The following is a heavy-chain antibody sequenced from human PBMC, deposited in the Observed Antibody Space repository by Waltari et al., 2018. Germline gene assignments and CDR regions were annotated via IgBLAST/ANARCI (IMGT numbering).Heavy chain of an antibody. D-gene: IGHD6-6*01. Sequence: QVQLVQSGAEVKKPEASVKVSCKASGYTFTGYYMHWVRQAPGTGPEGLGWINPNSGGTNYAQKFQGRVTMTRDTSISTAYMELSRLRSDDTAVYYCARGGTVSSYDYYYYYMDVWGKGTTVTVSS. CDR1: GYTFTGYY. J-gene: IGHJ6*03. CDR3: ARGGTVSSYDYYYYYMDV. V-gene: IGHV1-2*02. CDR2: INPNSGGT.